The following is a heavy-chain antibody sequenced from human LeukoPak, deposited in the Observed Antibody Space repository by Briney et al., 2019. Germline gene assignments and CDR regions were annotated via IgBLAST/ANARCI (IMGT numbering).Heavy chain of an antibody. CDR2: IHYSGST. CDR3: ARHDWQQQSPGW. D-gene: IGHD6-13*01. Sequence: SETLSLTCTVSGGSISSSRYYWGWIRQPPGKGLEWIGSIHYSGSTYYNPSLKSRVTVSVDTSKNQFSLKLNSVIAADTAVYYCARHDWQQQSPGWWGQGTLVTVSS. V-gene: IGHV4-39*01. CDR1: GGSISSSRYY. J-gene: IGHJ4*02.